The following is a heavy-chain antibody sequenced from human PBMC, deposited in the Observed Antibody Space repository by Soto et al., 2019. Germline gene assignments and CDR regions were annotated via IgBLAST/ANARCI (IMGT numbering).Heavy chain of an antibody. Sequence: GGSLRLSCAASGFTLSDHYIDWVRQAPGKGLEWVGRSRNKANRYSTEYAASVKGRFTVSRDDSKNSVYLQMNSLKTEDTAIYYCGRTWVPMAAPGPYYMDVWGIGTTVTVSS. CDR3: GRTWVPMAAPGPYYMDV. CDR2: SRNKANRYST. J-gene: IGHJ6*03. D-gene: IGHD6-13*01. CDR1: GFTLSDHY. V-gene: IGHV3-72*01.